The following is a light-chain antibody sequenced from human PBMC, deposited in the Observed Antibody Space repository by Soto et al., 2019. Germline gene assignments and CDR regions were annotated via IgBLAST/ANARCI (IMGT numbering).Light chain of an antibody. V-gene: IGKV3-15*01. Sequence: IVMTQSPATLSVSPGERATLTCRASQSVSSSLAWYQQKPGQAPRLLIYGASTRATGIPARFSGSRSGTEFTLTISSLQSEDFAVYYCQQYNNWPLYIFGQGTKLEIK. CDR2: GAS. CDR1: QSVSSS. CDR3: QQYNNWPLYI. J-gene: IGKJ2*01.